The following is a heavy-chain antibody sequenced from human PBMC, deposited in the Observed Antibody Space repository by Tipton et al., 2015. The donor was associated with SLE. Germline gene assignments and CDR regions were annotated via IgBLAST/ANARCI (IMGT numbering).Heavy chain of an antibody. V-gene: IGHV4-61*05. J-gene: IGHJ4*02. CDR3: ARQGAVAGFDY. Sequence: TLSLTCTVSGGSISSSSYSWGWIRQPPGKGLEWIGYIYYSGSTNYNPSLKSRVTISVDTSKNQFSLKLSSVTAADTAVYYCARQGAVAGFDYWGQGTLVTVSS. CDR2: IYYSGST. D-gene: IGHD6-19*01. CDR1: GGSISSSSYS.